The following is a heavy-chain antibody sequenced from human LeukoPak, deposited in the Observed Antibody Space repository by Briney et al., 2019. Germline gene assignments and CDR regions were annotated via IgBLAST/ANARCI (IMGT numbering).Heavy chain of an antibody. Sequence: GGSLRLSCAASGFTFSSYAMSWVRQAPGKGLEWVSAISGSGGSTYYAGSVKGRFTISRDNSKNTLYLQMNSLRAEDTAAYYCAKAEQWLVYVWGQGTMVTVSS. CDR3: AKAEQWLVYV. D-gene: IGHD6-19*01. V-gene: IGHV3-23*01. J-gene: IGHJ3*01. CDR1: GFTFSSYA. CDR2: ISGSGGST.